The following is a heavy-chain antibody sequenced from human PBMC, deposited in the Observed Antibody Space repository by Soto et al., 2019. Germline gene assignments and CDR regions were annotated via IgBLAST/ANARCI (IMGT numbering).Heavy chain of an antibody. CDR1: GGTFSIDT. CDR3: AREGPPDIAWFDP. V-gene: IGHV1-69*01. Sequence: QVQLVQSGAEVKKPGSSVKVSCEASGGTFSIDTISWVRQAPGQGLEWMGGSANSAQKFQGRLTVTADESTSTVYLQLGSLTSEDTAVYYCAREGPPDIAWFDPWGQGTLVCVSS. J-gene: IGHJ5*02. D-gene: IGHD2-15*01. CDR2: GSA.